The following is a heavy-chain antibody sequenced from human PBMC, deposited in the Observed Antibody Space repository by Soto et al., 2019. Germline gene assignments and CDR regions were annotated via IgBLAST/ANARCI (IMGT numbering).Heavy chain of an antibody. J-gene: IGHJ6*02. V-gene: IGHV1-18*01. CDR2: ISAYNGNT. CDR3: ARVKWKWLPRYDYGMDV. Sequence: ASXKLSCKASGYTFTSYGISWVRQAPGQGLEWMGWISAYNGNTNDAQKLQSRVTMTTDTSTSTAYMELRSLRSDDTAVYYCARVKWKWLPRYDYGMDVLGQGTTVTVSS. D-gene: IGHD3-22*01. CDR1: GYTFTSYG.